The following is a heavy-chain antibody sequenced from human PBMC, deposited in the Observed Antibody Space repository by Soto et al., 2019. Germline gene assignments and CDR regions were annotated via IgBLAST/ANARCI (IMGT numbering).Heavy chain of an antibody. CDR1: GYTFTTYD. CDR2: ISAYNGNT. V-gene: IGHV1-18*04. D-gene: IGHD2-21*02. Sequence: ASVKVSCKASGYTFTTYDISWVRQAPGQGLEWMGRISAYNGNTNYAQKLQGRVTMTTDTSTSTAYMELRSLRSDDTAVYYCARGGVTAGLYYYYGMDVWGQGTTVTVSS. J-gene: IGHJ6*02. CDR3: ARGGVTAGLYYYYGMDV.